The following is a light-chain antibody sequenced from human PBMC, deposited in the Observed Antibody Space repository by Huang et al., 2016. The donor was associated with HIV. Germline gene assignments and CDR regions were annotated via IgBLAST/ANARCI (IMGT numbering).Light chain of an antibody. V-gene: IGKV1-39*01. J-gene: IGKJ2*01. CDR1: QSISSY. CDR2: AAS. CDR3: QQTYIIPIT. Sequence: DIQMTQSPFSLSASVGDRVTITCRASQSISSYLNWYQQKPGKAPKILIYAASTLQSGIPSRFSGSGAGTDFTLIITSLQPEDFATYYCQQTYIIPITFGQGTKLEIK.